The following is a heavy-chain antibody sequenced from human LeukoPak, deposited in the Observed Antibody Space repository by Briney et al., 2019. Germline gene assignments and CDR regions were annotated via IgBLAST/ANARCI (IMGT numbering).Heavy chain of an antibody. CDR1: GFTFSSYS. J-gene: IGHJ4*02. D-gene: IGHD3-22*01. V-gene: IGHV3-21*01. Sequence: PGGSLRLSCAASGFTFSSYSMNWVRQAPGKGLEWVSSISSSSSYIYYADSVKGRFTISRDNAKNSLYLQMNSLRAEDTAVYYCAGSFDDSSGYYYVEAPFDYWGQGTLVTVSS. CDR2: ISSSSSYI. CDR3: AGSFDDSSGYYYVEAPFDY.